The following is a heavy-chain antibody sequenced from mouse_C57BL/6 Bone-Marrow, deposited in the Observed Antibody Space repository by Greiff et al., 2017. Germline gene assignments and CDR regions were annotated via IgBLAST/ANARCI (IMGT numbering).Heavy chain of an antibody. CDR2: ISSGGSTI. CDR3: ARGEYGRSFAY. V-gene: IGHV5-17*01. D-gene: IGHD1-1*01. CDR1: GFTFSDYG. Sequence: DVMLVESGGGLVTPGGSLKLSCAASGFTFSDYGMHWVRQAPEKGLEWVAYISSGGSTIYYADTVKGRFTISRDNAKNTLFLQMTSLRSEDTAMYYCARGEYGRSFAYWCQGTLVTVTA. J-gene: IGHJ3*01.